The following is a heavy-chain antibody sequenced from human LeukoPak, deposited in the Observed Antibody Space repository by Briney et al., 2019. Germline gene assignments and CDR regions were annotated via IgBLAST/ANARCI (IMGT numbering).Heavy chain of an antibody. CDR1: GFTFSSYW. CDR3: ASAGYCSSTSCYESAFDI. J-gene: IGHJ3*02. V-gene: IGHV3-7*03. Sequence: GGSLRLSCAASGFTFSSYWMSWVRQAPGKGLEWVANIKQDGSEKYYVDSVKGRFTISRDNAKSSLYLQMNSLRAEDTAAYYCASAGYCSSTSCYESAFDIWGQGTMVTVSS. D-gene: IGHD2-2*01. CDR2: IKQDGSEK.